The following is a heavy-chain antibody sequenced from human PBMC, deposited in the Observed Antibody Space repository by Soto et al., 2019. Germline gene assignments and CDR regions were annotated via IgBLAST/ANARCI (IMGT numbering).Heavy chain of an antibody. Sequence: EVQLLESGGGLVQPGGSLRLSCAASGVTFSTYGMTWVRQAPGKGLEWVSGISGIGGSTYYADSVKGRFTISRDNSENTLYMQMSSLRPEDTAVYYCAKDRGPRYFYYGMDVWGQGTTVTVSS. CDR3: AKDRGPRYFYYGMDV. V-gene: IGHV3-23*01. CDR2: ISGIGGST. J-gene: IGHJ6*02. CDR1: GVTFSTYG.